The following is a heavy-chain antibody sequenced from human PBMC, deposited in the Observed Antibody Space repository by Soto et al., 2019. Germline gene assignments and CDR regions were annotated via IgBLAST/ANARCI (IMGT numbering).Heavy chain of an antibody. V-gene: IGHV3-64*01. J-gene: IGHJ4*02. CDR3: ARFGFTYYYDY. CDR2: ISSNGGST. D-gene: IGHD3-10*01. Sequence: EVQLVESRGGLVQPGGSLRLSCAASGFTFSSYAMHWVRQAPGKGLEYVSAISSNGGSTYYANSVKGRFTISRDNSKNTLYLQMGSLRAEDMAVYYCARFGFTYYYDYWGQGTLVTVSS. CDR1: GFTFSSYA.